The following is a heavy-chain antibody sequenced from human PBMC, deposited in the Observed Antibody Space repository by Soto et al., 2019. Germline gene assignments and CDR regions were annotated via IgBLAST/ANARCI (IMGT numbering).Heavy chain of an antibody. J-gene: IGHJ4*02. CDR2: INSDSGDT. D-gene: IGHD3-10*01. CDR1: GYTFTDYY. Sequence: QVQLVQSGAEVKRPGASVKVSCKASGYTFTDYYMHWVRQAPGQGLEWMGWINSDSGDTYYRQKFQGRVTMTRDTSISTAYMELSRLRSDDSAVYYCARVDSTLVPSCDYWGQGTLVSVSS. V-gene: IGHV1-2*02. CDR3: ARVDSTLVPSCDY.